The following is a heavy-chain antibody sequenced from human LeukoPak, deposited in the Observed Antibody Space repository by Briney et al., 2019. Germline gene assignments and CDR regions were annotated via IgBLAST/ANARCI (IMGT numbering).Heavy chain of an antibody. CDR1: GGSISSYY. CDR3: ARAWSGYYSLYYYYGMDV. J-gene: IGHJ6*02. Sequence: PSETPSLTCTVSGGSISSYYWSWIRQPPGKGLEWIGYIYYSGSTNYNPSLKSRVTISVDTSKNQFSLKLSSVTAADTAVYYCARAWSGYYSLYYYYGMDVWGQGTTVTVSS. D-gene: IGHD3-3*01. CDR2: IYYSGST. V-gene: IGHV4-59*01.